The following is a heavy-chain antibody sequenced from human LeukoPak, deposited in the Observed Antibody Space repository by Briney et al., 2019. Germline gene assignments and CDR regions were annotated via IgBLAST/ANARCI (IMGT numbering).Heavy chain of an antibody. Sequence: GGSLRLSCAASGFTLSYYGMHWVRQAPGKGLEWVANIWYDGINKYYADSVKGRFTISRDNSKNTLNLQMNSLRADDTAVYFCVRDSSGDSSGRPSLDYWGQGTLVTVSS. CDR3: VRDSSGDSSGRPSLDY. CDR1: GFTLSYYG. D-gene: IGHD3-10*01. CDR2: IWYDGINK. V-gene: IGHV3-33*01. J-gene: IGHJ4*02.